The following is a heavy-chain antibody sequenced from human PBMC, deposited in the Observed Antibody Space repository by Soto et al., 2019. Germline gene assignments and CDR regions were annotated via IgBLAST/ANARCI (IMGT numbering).Heavy chain of an antibody. V-gene: IGHV5-51*01. CDR3: ARHAYGMDV. J-gene: IGHJ6*02. CDR1: GYNFTSYW. Sequence: PGESLKISCKGSGYNFTSYWIAWVRQMPGKGLEWMGIVYPGDSDTRYSPSFQGQVTISADKSITTAYLQCSSLKASDTAMYYCARHAYGMDVWGQGTAVTVSS. CDR2: VYPGDSDT.